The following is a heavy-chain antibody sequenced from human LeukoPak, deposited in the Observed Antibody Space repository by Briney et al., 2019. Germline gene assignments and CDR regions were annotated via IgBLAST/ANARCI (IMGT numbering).Heavy chain of an antibody. CDR2: INYSGST. J-gene: IGHJ4*02. V-gene: IGHV4-59*08. CDR1: GGTISSYD. CDR3: ARHVGQFEAFDY. Sequence: PSGTLCLTCAASGGTISSYDRSWIRQPPGKGLEWIGYINYSGSTNYNPSLKSGVTISVDTSKNQFSLKLSSVTAADTAVYYCARHVGQFEAFDYWGQGTLVTVSS. D-gene: IGHD2-15*01.